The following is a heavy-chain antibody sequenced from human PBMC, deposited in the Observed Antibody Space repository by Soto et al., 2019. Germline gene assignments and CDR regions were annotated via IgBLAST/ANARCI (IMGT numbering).Heavy chain of an antibody. J-gene: IGHJ4*02. D-gene: IGHD4-17*01. CDR1: GGSISSGNYY. Sequence: QVQLQESGPGLVKPSQTLSLTCTVSGGSISSGNYYWSWIRQHPGKGLEWIGYIYNSGSTYYNPSLKRRVTISVDTSKNQFSLKVNSVTAADTAVYYCARVAFPYGGKGPFDYWGQGTLVTVSS. CDR2: IYNSGST. V-gene: IGHV4-31*03. CDR3: ARVAFPYGGKGPFDY.